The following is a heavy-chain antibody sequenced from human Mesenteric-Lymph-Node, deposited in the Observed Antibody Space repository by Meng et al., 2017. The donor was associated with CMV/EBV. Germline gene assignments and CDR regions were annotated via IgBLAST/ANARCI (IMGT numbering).Heavy chain of an antibody. V-gene: IGHV4-59*01. CDR2: IYYSGST. J-gene: IGHJ6*02. Sequence: SETLSLTCTVSGGSISSYYWSWIRQPPGKGLEWIGYIYYSGSTNYNPSLKSRVTISVDTSKNQFSLKLSSVTAADTAVYYCARLPVGATEGLYYYYGMDVWGQGTTVTVSS. CDR3: ARLPVGATEGLYYYYGMDV. D-gene: IGHD1-26*01. CDR1: GGSISSYY.